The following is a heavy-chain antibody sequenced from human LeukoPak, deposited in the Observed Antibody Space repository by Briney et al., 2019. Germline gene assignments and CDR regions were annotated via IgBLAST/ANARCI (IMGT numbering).Heavy chain of an antibody. Sequence: SETLSLTCTVSGGSLNNNVWNWIRQPAGRGLEWLGHIYTTGSTTYNPSLKRRVTMSVDKAKNQLSLKLTSVTAADTAIYYCARDPGIAATGDALDVWGQGTVVTVSA. CDR2: IYTTGST. J-gene: IGHJ3*01. D-gene: IGHD6-13*01. CDR3: ARDPGIAATGDALDV. CDR1: GGSLNNNV. V-gene: IGHV4-4*07.